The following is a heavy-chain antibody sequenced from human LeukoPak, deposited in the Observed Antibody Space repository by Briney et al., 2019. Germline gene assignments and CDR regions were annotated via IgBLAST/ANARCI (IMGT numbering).Heavy chain of an antibody. CDR1: GYTFTSYG. CDR2: ISIYNGNT. J-gene: IGHJ6*02. V-gene: IGHV1-18*01. D-gene: IGHD2-15*01. CDR3: ARGYCSGGRCYDILNYQYGMDV. Sequence: ASVKVSCKASGYTFTSYGISWVRQAPGQGPEWMGWISIYNGNTNYAQRLQGRVTMTTDTSTSTAYMELRSLRSDDTAVYYCARGYCSGGRCYDILNYQYGMDVWGQGTTVTV.